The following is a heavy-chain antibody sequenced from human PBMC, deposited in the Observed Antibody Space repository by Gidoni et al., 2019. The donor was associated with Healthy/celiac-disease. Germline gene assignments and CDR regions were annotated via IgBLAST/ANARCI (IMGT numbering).Heavy chain of an antibody. J-gene: IGHJ4*02. CDR3: AKVDSGSYHPLSFYY. D-gene: IGHD1-26*01. CDR1: GFTFSSYA. Sequence: VQLLEAGGVLVQPGGSLRRSCAASGFTFSSYAMSWFRQAPGKGLEWVSAISGSGGSTYYADSVKCRFTISRDNSKNTLYLQMNSLRAEDTAVYYCAKVDSGSYHPLSFYYWGQGTLVTVSS. V-gene: IGHV3-23*01. CDR2: ISGSGGST.